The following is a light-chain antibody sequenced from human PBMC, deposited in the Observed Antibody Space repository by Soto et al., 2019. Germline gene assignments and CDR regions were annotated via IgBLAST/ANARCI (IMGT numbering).Light chain of an antibody. J-gene: IGKJ3*01. CDR1: QSVSSSY. CDR3: QQYGSSPFT. Sequence: ESVLTQSPGTLSMSPGERATLSCRASQSVSSSYSAWYQQKPGQAPRLLIYGASRRATGIPDRFSGSGSGTDFTLTISRLEPEDCAVYYFQQYGSSPFTFGPGTKVDIK. CDR2: GAS. V-gene: IGKV3-20*01.